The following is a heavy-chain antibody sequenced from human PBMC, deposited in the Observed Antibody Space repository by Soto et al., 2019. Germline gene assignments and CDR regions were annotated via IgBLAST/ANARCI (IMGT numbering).Heavy chain of an antibody. D-gene: IGHD6-13*01. Sequence: ASVKVSCNASGYSVANYFMHWVRQAPGQGLEWLGVINPSAGSTTYAQKFQGRVTMTWDTSTNTVYMDLRSLRSEDTAIFYCARGGSSPAFCYYCGMDVWGQGTTVTVSS. CDR2: INPSAGST. CDR1: GYSVANYF. V-gene: IGHV1-46*01. J-gene: IGHJ6*02. CDR3: ARGGSSPAFCYYCGMDV.